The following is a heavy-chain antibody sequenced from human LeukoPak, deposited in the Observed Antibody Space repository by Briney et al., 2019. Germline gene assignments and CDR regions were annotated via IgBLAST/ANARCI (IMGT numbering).Heavy chain of an antibody. V-gene: IGHV3-53*01. CDR1: GFTVSSNY. CDR3: ARGEGGYDSNFDF. J-gene: IGHJ4*02. D-gene: IGHD5-12*01. CDR2: IYSGGST. Sequence: PGTSLRLSCAASGFTVSSNYMSWVRQAPGKGLEWVSVIYSGGSTYYAESVRGRFTISRDNSKNTPYLQMNSLRAEDMAVYYCARGEGGYDSNFDFWGQGTLVTVSS.